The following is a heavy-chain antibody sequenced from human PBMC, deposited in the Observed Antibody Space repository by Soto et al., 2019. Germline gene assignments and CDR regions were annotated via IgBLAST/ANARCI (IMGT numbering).Heavy chain of an antibody. D-gene: IGHD4-17*01. Sequence: QVQLVQSGAEVKKPGSSVRVSCKVSGGTFGSHTFTWVRQAPGQGLEWMGEIIPGFNAANYAQRFQDRVTITEDRSATTVYLELSRLTSADTATYYCARIGPLTSHKTRGTDLDFWGQGTLVIVSS. J-gene: IGHJ4*02. CDR3: ARIGPLTSHKTRGTDLDF. V-gene: IGHV1-69*06. CDR1: GGTFGSHT. CDR2: IIPGFNAA.